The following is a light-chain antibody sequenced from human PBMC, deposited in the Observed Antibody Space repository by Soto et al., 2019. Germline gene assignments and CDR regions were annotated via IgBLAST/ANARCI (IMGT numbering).Light chain of an antibody. V-gene: IGKV3-15*01. Sequence: EIVMTQSPATLSVSPGERATLSCRASQSVTSKLAWYQQKPGQAPRLLIYGASSRATGFPARFSGSGSGTEFNLTISSLQSEDFGVYYCQQYNNWPRATFGGGTKVDIK. CDR3: QQYNNWPRAT. CDR2: GAS. CDR1: QSVTSK. J-gene: IGKJ4*01.